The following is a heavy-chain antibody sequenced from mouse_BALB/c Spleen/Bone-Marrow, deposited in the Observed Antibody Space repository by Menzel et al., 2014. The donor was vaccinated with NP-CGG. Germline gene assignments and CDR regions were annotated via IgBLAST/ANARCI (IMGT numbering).Heavy chain of an antibody. D-gene: IGHD2-3*01. V-gene: IGHV1-69*02. J-gene: IGHJ3*01. CDR2: IYPSDSYT. CDR1: GYTFTSYW. CDR3: TRDDGVFAY. Sequence: QVQLKASGTDLVRPGASVKLSCKASGYTFTSYWINWVKQRPGQGLEWIGNIYPSDSYTNYNQKFKDKATLTVDKPSSTAYMHLSVPTSDDSAVYYCTRDDGVFAYWGQGTLVTVSA.